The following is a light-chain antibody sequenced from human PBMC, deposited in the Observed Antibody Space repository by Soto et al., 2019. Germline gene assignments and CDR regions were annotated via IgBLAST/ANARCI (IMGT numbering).Light chain of an antibody. V-gene: IGKV4-1*01. CDR2: WAS. J-gene: IGKJ1*01. CDR3: QQYYSSPWT. CDR1: QSVLYSSDNKNY. Sequence: DIVMTQSPDSLAVSLGERATINCKSSQSVLYSSDNKNYLVWYQQKPGQPPKLLIYWASTRESGVPDRFSGSGSGTDFTLPISSLQAEDVAVYYCQQYYSSPWTFGQGTKVEIK.